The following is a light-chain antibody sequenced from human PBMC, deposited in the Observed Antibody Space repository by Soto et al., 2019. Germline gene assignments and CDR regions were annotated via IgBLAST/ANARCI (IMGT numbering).Light chain of an antibody. CDR1: QSISRW. CDR2: AAS. Sequence: DIQMTQSHSTLSTSVGDRVSVSCRASQSISRWLAWYQQKPGKVPKLLIYAASTLQSGVPSRFSGSGSGTDFTLTISSLDPEDFVVYFCQQYGYSPRTFGQGTMVDVK. J-gene: IGKJ1*01. V-gene: IGKV1-27*01. CDR3: QQYGYSPRT.